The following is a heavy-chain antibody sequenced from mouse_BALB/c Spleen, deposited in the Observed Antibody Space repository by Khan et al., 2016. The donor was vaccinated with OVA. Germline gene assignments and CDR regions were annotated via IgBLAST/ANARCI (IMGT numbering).Heavy chain of an antibody. Sequence: EVQLQESGPGLVKPSQSLSLTCTVTGYSITSDNAGNWFRQFPENKLKWMGYLSYSGSTTYNPSLKSRISITRDTSKNQFFLQLNSVTTEDTATYYCARWFTYWGQGTLVTVSA. CDR3: ARWFTY. CDR2: LSYSGST. CDR1: GYSITSDNA. J-gene: IGHJ3*01. V-gene: IGHV3-2*02.